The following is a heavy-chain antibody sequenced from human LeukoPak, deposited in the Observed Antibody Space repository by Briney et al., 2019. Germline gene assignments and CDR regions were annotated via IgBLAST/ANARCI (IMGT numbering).Heavy chain of an antibody. D-gene: IGHD3-10*01. J-gene: IGHJ5*02. V-gene: IGHV4-59*01. CDR3: ARGGYYGSGNDFRFDP. CDR1: GGFISSYY. Sequence: SETLSLTCTVSGGFISSYYWSWIRQSPGKGLECTGYIHYTGSTNYNPSLKSRVTISVETSKNQFSLKLKSVTAADTAVYYCARGGYYGSGNDFRFDPWGQGTLVTVSS. CDR2: IHYTGST.